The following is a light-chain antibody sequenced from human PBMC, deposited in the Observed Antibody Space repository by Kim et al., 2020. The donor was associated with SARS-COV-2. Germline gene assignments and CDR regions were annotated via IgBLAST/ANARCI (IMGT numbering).Light chain of an antibody. CDR3: QQYYSTPYT. J-gene: IGKJ2*01. CDR2: WAS. Sequence: DIVMTQSPDSLAVSLGERATINCKSSQSVLYRSNNKNYLGWYQLKPGQPPKLLIYWASTRESGVPDRFSGSGSGTDFTLTISSLQAEDVAVYYCQQYYSTPYTFGQGTKLEI. V-gene: IGKV4-1*01. CDR1: QSVLYRSNNKNY.